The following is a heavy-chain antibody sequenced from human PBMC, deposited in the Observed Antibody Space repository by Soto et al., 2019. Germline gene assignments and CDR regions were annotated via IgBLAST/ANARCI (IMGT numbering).Heavy chain of an antibody. V-gene: IGHV4-61*01. CDR2: IYYSGST. CDR3: ARDRAVPYDFWSGYGMDV. D-gene: IGHD3-3*01. Sequence: SETLSLTCTVSGGSVSSGSYYWSWIRQPPGKGLEWIGYIYYSGSTNYNPSLKSRVTISVDTSKNQFSLKLSSVTAADTAVYYCARDRAVPYDFWSGYGMDVWGQGTTVTVSS. CDR1: GGSVSSGSYY. J-gene: IGHJ6*02.